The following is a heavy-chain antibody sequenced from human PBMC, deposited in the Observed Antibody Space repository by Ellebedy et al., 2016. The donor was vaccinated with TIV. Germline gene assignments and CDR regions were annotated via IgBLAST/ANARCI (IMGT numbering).Heavy chain of an antibody. V-gene: IGHV3-74*01. J-gene: IGHJ4*02. CDR1: GFTFSSSW. CDR3: AMKSPGYNYDRSGFYF. D-gene: IGHD3-22*01. Sequence: GGSLRLSCAASGFTFSSSWMHWVRQAPGKGLVWVSRINGDGSSTNYADSVKGRFTISRDNAKNTLYLQMSSLRAEDTAVYYCAMKSPGYNYDRSGFYFWGQGTLVTVSS. CDR2: INGDGSST.